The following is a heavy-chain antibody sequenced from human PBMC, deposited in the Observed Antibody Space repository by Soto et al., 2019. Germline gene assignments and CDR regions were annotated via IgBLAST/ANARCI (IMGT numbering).Heavy chain of an antibody. CDR1: GGSFSGYY. D-gene: IGHD6-13*01. CDR3: ARPRRELGSSWPHRAEYFQH. Sequence: SETLSLTCAVYGGSFSGYYWSWIRQPPGKGLEWIGEINHSGSTNYNPSLKSRVTISVDTSKNQFSLKLSSVTAADTAVYYCARPRRELGSSWPHRAEYFQHWGQGTLVTVSS. V-gene: IGHV4-34*01. CDR2: INHSGST. J-gene: IGHJ1*01.